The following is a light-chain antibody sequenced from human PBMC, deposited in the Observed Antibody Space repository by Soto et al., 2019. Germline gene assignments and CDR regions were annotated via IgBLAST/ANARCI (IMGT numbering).Light chain of an antibody. J-gene: IGLJ2*01. Sequence: QSVVTQPPSAAGTPGQRVTISCSGSSSNIGSNTVNWYCQFPGSAPKLLLFANDQRPSGVPDRFSGSKSGTSASLAISGLQSEDAADYYCATWDGSLNGVVFGGGTKLTVL. CDR1: SSNIGSNT. V-gene: IGLV1-44*01. CDR3: ATWDGSLNGVV. CDR2: AND.